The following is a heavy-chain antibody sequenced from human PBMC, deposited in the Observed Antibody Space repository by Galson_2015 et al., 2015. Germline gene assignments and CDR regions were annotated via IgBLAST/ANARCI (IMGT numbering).Heavy chain of an antibody. D-gene: IGHD3-16*01. CDR2: IITIIGIA. V-gene: IGHV1-69*04. Sequence: AVKVSCKASGGTFSSYTISWVRQAPGQGLEWMGRIITIIGIANYAQKFQGRVTITADKSTSTAYMELSSLRSEDTAVYYCARDDIDYDYVWGSYSTTRYGMDVWGQGTTVTVSS. CDR3: ARDDIDYDYVWGSYSTTRYGMDV. CDR1: GGTFSSYT. J-gene: IGHJ6*02.